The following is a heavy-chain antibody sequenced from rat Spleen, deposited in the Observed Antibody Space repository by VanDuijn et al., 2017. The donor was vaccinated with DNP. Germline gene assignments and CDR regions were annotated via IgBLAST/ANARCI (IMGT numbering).Heavy chain of an antibody. D-gene: IGHD1-12*03. V-gene: IGHV5-7*01. Sequence: EVQLVESGGGLVQPGRSLKLSCVASGFTFTDYNMAWVRQAPKKGLEWVATISYDVYTTYYRDSVKGRFTISRDNAKSTLYLQMDSLRSEDTATYYCAKDEGPYYYDGYPDWYFDFWGPGTMVTVSS. CDR3: AKDEGPYYYDGYPDWYFDF. CDR2: ISYDVYTT. CDR1: GFTFTDYN. J-gene: IGHJ1*01.